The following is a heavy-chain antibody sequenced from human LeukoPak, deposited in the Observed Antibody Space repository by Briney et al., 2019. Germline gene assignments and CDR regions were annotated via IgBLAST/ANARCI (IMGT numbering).Heavy chain of an antibody. J-gene: IGHJ4*02. CDR2: FSGSGGST. CDR1: GFTFSSYA. V-gene: IGHV3-23*01. D-gene: IGHD5-12*01. CDR3: ARDPWTNSDYDGFDY. Sequence: GGSLRLSCAASGFTFSSYAMSWVRQAPGKWLECISGFSGSGGSTYYADSVKGRFTISRDNSKNTLYLQMNSLRAEDTAVYYCARDPWTNSDYDGFDYWGQGTLVTVSS.